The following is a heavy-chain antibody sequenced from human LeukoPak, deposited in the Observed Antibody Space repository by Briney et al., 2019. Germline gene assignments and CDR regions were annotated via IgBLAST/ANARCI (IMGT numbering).Heavy chain of an antibody. CDR2: IRFNGN. V-gene: IGHV3-30*02. CDR3: ARENWDFDF. Sequence: PVESLRLSCAASGFTFSNYAIHWVRQAPGKGLEWVASIRFNGNFYADYVKGRFTISRDNSKSTVSLQMDTLRTEDTALYYCARENWDFDFWGQGTLVTVSS. CDR1: GFTFSNYA. J-gene: IGHJ4*02. D-gene: IGHD7-27*01.